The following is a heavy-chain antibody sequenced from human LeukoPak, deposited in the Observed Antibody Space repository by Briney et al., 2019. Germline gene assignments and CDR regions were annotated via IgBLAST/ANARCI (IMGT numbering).Heavy chain of an antibody. V-gene: IGHV4-38-2*02. D-gene: IGHD2-2*01. CDR3: ARDPSPPPAPLDY. J-gene: IGHJ4*02. CDR2: FYHGGST. CDR1: GYSISTGYY. Sequence: SETLSLTCTVSGYSISTGYYWDWIRQPPGKGLEWIGTFYHGGSTYYNPSLKSRVTISVDTSKNQFSLNLTSVTAADTAVYYCARDPSPPPAPLDYWGQGTLVTVSS.